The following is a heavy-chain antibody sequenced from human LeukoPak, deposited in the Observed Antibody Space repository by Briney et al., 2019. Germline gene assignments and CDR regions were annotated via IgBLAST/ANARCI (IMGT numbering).Heavy chain of an antibody. D-gene: IGHD5-18*01. Sequence: ASVKVSCKASGYTFTSYGISLVRQAPGQGLEWMGWISAYNGNTNYAQKLQGRVTMTTDTSTSTAYMELRSLRSDDTAVYYCARDSVGYSYGYDQVGDHWGQGTLVTVSS. CDR1: GYTFTSYG. V-gene: IGHV1-18*01. CDR3: ARDSVGYSYGYDQVGDH. CDR2: ISAYNGNT. J-gene: IGHJ4*02.